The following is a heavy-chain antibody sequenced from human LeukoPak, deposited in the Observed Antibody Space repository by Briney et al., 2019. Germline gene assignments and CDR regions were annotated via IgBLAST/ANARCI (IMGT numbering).Heavy chain of an antibody. V-gene: IGHV3-7*01. J-gene: IGHJ4*02. CDR1: GFTLSSYW. CDR3: ARNQRRLDY. CDR2: IKQDGSEN. D-gene: IGHD1-14*01. Sequence: GGSLRLSCAASGFTLSSYWMSWVRQAPGKGLEWVANIKQDGSENYYVDSVKGRFTISRDNAKNSLYLQVNSLRAEDTAVYYCARNQRRLDYWGQGTLVTVSS.